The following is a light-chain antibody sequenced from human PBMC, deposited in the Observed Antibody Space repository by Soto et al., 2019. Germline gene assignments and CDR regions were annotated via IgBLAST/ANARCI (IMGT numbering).Light chain of an antibody. CDR2: GAS. CDR1: QSVSSSY. V-gene: IGKV3-20*01. CDR3: QQYGSSSYT. J-gene: IGKJ2*01. Sequence: EIVLTQSPGTLSFSPGERATLSCRASQSVSSSYLAWYQQKPGQAPRLLIYGASSRATGIPDRFSGSGSGTDFTLTISRLEPEDFEVYYCQQYGSSSYTFGQGTKLEIK.